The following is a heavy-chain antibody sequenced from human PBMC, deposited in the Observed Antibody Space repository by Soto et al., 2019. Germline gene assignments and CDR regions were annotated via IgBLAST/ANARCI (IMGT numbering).Heavy chain of an antibody. J-gene: IGHJ2*01. V-gene: IGHV3-23*01. D-gene: IGHD1-1*01. CDR3: AKFEGHPLEYWYLNL. CDR1: GFTFSAYA. CDR2: IHGGGGAT. Sequence: EVQLLESGGGLVQPGGSLRLSCAASGFTFSAYAMGWVRQAPGKGLEWVSTIHGGGGATHYADSVKGRFTISRDDSKNTLYAQMNCLGGEDTAVYYCAKFEGHPLEYWYLNLWGRGTLVTVSS.